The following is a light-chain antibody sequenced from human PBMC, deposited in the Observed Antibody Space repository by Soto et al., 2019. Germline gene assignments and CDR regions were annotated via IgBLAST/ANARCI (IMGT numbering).Light chain of an antibody. CDR1: TSNIGENY. CDR2: DNN. Sequence: QSVLTQPPSVSAAPGQKVTISCSGSTSNIGENYVSWYQQLPGTAPKLLIYDNNERPSGIPDRFSGSKSGTSAALGIAGLQTGDEADYYCETWDASLSAVVFGGGTKLTVL. J-gene: IGLJ2*01. CDR3: ETWDASLSAVV. V-gene: IGLV1-51*01.